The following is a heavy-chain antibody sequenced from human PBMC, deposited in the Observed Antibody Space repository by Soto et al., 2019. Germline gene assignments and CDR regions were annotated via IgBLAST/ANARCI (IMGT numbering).Heavy chain of an antibody. CDR2: IYYSGST. CDR1: GGSISSSNW. Sequence: SETLSLTCAISGGSISSSNWWSWVRQPPGKGLEWIGYIYYSGSTNYNPSLKSRVTISVDTSKNQFSLRLSSVTAADTAVYYCARTESGTFDPWGQGTLVTVSS. V-gene: IGHV4-4*02. J-gene: IGHJ5*02. D-gene: IGHD1-7*01. CDR3: ARTESGTFDP.